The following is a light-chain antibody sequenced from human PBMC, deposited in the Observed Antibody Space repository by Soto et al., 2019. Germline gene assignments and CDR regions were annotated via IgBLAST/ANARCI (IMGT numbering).Light chain of an antibody. CDR3: QQAKSFPWT. Sequence: IHMTQSPSTLSASVGNRVTIICRASQSISSWLAWYQQKKGTAPKVMIHAASSLQSGVPSRFSGSGYGTDFTLTIRSLQTEDFATYYCQQAKSFPWTFGQGTKVDIK. CDR2: AAS. CDR1: QSISSW. J-gene: IGKJ1*01. V-gene: IGKV1-12*01.